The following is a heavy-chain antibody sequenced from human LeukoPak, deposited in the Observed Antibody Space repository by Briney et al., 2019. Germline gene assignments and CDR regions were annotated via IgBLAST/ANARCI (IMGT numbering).Heavy chain of an antibody. CDR2: ISSNGDTT. CDR1: GFTFSTYA. J-gene: IGHJ5*02. Sequence: GGSLRLSCAASGFTFSTYAMHWVRQAPGKGLEYVSAISSNGDTTYYANSVKGRFTIFRDNSKNTLYLQMASLRAEDMAVYYCARVVPAAIFGWFDPWGQGTLVTVSS. V-gene: IGHV3-64*01. CDR3: ARVVPAAIFGWFDP. D-gene: IGHD2-2*01.